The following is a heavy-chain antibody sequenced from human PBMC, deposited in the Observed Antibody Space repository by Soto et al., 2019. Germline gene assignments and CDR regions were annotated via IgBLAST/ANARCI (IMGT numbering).Heavy chain of an antibody. CDR1: GFTFSSYA. CDR2: ISGSGGST. CDR3: AKVFYFSWGDYSPQFYP. D-gene: IGHD3-3*01. Sequence: PGGSLRHSCAASGFTFSSYAMIWVRQAPGKGLEWVSAISGSGGSTYYADSVKGRFTISRDNSKNTLYLQMNSLRAEDTAVYYCAKVFYFSWGDYSPQFYPCAQGTLVTVS. V-gene: IGHV3-23*01. J-gene: IGHJ5*02.